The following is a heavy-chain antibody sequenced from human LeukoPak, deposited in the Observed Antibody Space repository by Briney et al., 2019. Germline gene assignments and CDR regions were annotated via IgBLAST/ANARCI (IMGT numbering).Heavy chain of an antibody. V-gene: IGHV3-23*01. CDR3: AKGLVPAAMGEFDY. J-gene: IGHJ4*02. CDR1: KFTFSFYA. Sequence: RGSLRLSCAASKFTFSFYAMSWVRQAPGKGLEWVSTISGSGANTYYAGPVKGRFTISRDNSKNTLYLQMNSLRAEDTAAYYCAKGLVPAAMGEFDYWGQGPVVSVSS. CDR2: ISGSGANT. D-gene: IGHD2-2*01.